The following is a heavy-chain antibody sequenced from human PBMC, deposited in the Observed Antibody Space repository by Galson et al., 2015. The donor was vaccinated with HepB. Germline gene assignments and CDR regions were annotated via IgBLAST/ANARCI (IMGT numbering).Heavy chain of an antibody. J-gene: IGHJ4*02. CDR3: ARDLIPAAGVPFDY. CDR2: ISYDGSNK. CDR1: GFTFSSYA. D-gene: IGHD6-13*01. V-gene: IGHV3-30*04. Sequence: SLRLSCAASGFTFSSYAMHWVRQAPGKGLGWVAVISYDGSNKYYADSVKGRFTISRDNSKNTLYLQMNSLRAEDTAVYYCARDLIPAAGVPFDYWGQGTLVTVSS.